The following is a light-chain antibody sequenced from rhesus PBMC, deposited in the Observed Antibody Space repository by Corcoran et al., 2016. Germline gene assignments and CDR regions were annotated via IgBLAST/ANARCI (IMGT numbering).Light chain of an antibody. CDR1: QDINTY. Sequence: DIQMTQSPSSVSASVGDRVTITCRASQDINTYLAWYQQKPGKSPKLLIYYATTFQSGVPSSVSGSVSGTEFTLTSSSLQPEDFATYYCQQYNNLVTFGGGTKVEIK. V-gene: IGKV1-25*01. CDR2: YAT. J-gene: IGKJ4*01. CDR3: QQYNNLVT.